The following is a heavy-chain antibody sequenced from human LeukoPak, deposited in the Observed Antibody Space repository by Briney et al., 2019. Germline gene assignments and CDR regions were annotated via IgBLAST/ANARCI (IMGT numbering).Heavy chain of an antibody. CDR1: GFMISNS. CDR2: ISSSSSYI. Sequence: AGGSLRLSCAGSGFMISNSMNWVRQAPGKGLEWVSSISSSSSYIYYADSVKGRFTISRDNAKNSLYLQMNSLRAENTAVYYCATAGFDYWGQGTLVTVSS. CDR3: ATAGFDY. V-gene: IGHV3-21*01. J-gene: IGHJ4*02.